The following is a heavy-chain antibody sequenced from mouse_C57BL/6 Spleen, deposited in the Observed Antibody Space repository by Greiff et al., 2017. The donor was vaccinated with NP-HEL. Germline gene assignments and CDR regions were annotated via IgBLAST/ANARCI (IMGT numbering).Heavy chain of an antibody. J-gene: IGHJ2*01. D-gene: IGHD1-1*01. CDR3: ARGEGYYYGSSPYYFDY. CDR2: IYPRSGNT. Sequence: QVTLKVSGAELARPGASVKLSCKASGYTFTSYGISWVKQRTGQGLEWIGEIYPRSGNTYYNEKFKGKATLTADKSSSTAYMELRSLTSEDSAVYFCARGEGYYYGSSPYYFDYWGQGTTLTVSS. V-gene: IGHV1-81*01. CDR1: GYTFTSYG.